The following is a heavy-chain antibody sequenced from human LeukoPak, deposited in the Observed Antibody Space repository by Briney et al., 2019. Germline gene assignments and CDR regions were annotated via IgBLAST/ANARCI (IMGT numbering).Heavy chain of an antibody. V-gene: IGHV3-66*02. J-gene: IGHJ4*02. Sequence: GGSLRLSCAASGFIFDDYGMSWVRQAPGKGLEWVSVIYSGGATYYADSVKGRFTISRDNSKNTLYLQMNSLGAEDTAVYYCARELHLGQGTLVTVSS. CDR2: IYSGGAT. CDR3: ARELH. CDR1: GFIFDDYG. D-gene: IGHD1-26*01.